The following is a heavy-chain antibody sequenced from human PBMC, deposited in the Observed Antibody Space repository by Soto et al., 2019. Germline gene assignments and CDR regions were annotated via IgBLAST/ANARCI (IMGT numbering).Heavy chain of an antibody. CDR3: ALTYYDFWSGPYYFDY. CDR1: GFTFSTYT. D-gene: IGHD3-3*01. J-gene: IGHJ4*02. V-gene: IGHV3-23*01. CDR2: ISSSGADT. Sequence: GGSLRLSCAASGFTFSTYTMRWVRQAPGKGLEWVSTISSSGADTYYADSVKGRFTISRDNSKNTLYLQMNSLRAEDTAVYYCALTYYDFWSGPYYFDYWGQGTLVTVSS.